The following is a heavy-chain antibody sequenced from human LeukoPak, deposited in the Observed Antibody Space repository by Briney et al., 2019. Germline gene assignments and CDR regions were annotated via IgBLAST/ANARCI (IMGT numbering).Heavy chain of an antibody. Sequence: GGSLRLSCVASGFTVSSDYMSWVRQAPGKGLEWVSAIYSGGSTYYADSVKGRFTISRDNSKNTLYLQMNSLRAEDTAVYYCAKDAPVNIVVVPAANSWGQGTLVTVSS. CDR2: IYSGGST. CDR3: AKDAPVNIVVVPAANS. D-gene: IGHD2-2*01. J-gene: IGHJ4*02. CDR1: GFTVSSDY. V-gene: IGHV3-53*01.